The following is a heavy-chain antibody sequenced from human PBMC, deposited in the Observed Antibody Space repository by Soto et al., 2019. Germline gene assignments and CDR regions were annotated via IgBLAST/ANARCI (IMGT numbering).Heavy chain of an antibody. V-gene: IGHV4-38-2*01. CDR3: ARGRPVHYYYGMDV. J-gene: IGHJ6*02. CDR1: GYSISSGYY. Sequence: SETLSLTCAVSGYSISSGYYWGWIRQPPGKGLEWIGSIYHSGSTYYNPSLKSRVTISVDTSKNQFSLKLSSVTAADTAVYYCARGRPVHYYYGMDVWGQGTTVTVSS. CDR2: IYHSGST. D-gene: IGHD1-26*01.